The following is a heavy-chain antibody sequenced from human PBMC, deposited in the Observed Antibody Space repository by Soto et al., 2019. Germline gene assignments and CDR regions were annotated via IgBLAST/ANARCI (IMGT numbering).Heavy chain of an antibody. J-gene: IGHJ4*02. CDR1: GGSFSGYY. D-gene: IGHD2-21*01. V-gene: IGHV4-34*01. CDR2: ISGDGAT. Sequence: PPETLSLTCAVSGGSFSGYYWIWIRQSPARGLGWIGEISGDGATNYNPALKSRVSLSLDTSKNHFSLMLNSVPAANTAVCYCPKLWRHWGQGTLVTLST. CDR3: PKLWRH.